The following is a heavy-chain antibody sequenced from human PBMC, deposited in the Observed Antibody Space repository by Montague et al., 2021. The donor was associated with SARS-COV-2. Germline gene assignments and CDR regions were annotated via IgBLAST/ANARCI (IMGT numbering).Heavy chain of an antibody. Sequence: SETLSLTCTVSGGSISSYYWSWIRQPPGKGLEWIGYIYYSGSTNYNPSLKSRVTISVDTSKNQFSLRLSSVTAADTAVYYCAREPQVGAMDYWGQGTLVTVSS. CDR2: IYYSGST. CDR1: GGSISSYY. J-gene: IGHJ4*02. CDR3: AREPQVGAMDY. D-gene: IGHD1-26*01. V-gene: IGHV4-59*12.